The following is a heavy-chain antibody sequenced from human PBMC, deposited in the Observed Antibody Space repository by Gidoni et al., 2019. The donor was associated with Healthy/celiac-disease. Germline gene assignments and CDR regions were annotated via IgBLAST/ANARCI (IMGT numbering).Heavy chain of an antibody. CDR1: GGSISSGGYY. CDR3: ARQGGVSGSYDGAYYFDY. J-gene: IGHJ4*02. Sequence: QVQLQESGPGLVKPSQTLSLTCTVSGGSISSGGYYWSWIRQHPGKGLEWIGYIYYSGSTYYNPSLKSLVTISVDTSKNQFSLKLSSVTAADTAVYYCARQGGVSGSYDGAYYFDYWGQGTLVTVSS. V-gene: IGHV4-31*01. CDR2: IYYSGST. D-gene: IGHD1-26*01.